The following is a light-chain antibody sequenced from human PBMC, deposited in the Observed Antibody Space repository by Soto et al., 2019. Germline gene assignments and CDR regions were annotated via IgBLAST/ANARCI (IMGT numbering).Light chain of an antibody. Sequence: DIQMTQSPSAMSASVGDRVTVTCRASQGISNYLDWFQQKPGKVPKRLIYAASSLQSGVPSRFSGSGYGTDFTLTISSRQPEDFATYYGLQHNSYPWTFGQGTRVEIK. CDR2: AAS. CDR1: QGISNY. CDR3: LQHNSYPWT. J-gene: IGKJ1*01. V-gene: IGKV1-17*03.